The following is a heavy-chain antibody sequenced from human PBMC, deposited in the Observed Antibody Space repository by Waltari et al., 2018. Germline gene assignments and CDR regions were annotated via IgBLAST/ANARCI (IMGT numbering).Heavy chain of an antibody. Sequence: QVQLVQSGAEVKKPGASVKVSCKASGYTFTSYDINWVRQATGQGLEWMGWMNPNSGNTGYAQKFQGRVTITRNTSISTAYMELSSLRSEDTAVYYCARGHHDLYDILTGYYSTGGWFDPWGQGTLVTVSS. CDR2: MNPNSGNT. D-gene: IGHD3-9*01. CDR3: ARGHHDLYDILTGYYSTGGWFDP. V-gene: IGHV1-8*03. CDR1: GYTFTSYD. J-gene: IGHJ5*02.